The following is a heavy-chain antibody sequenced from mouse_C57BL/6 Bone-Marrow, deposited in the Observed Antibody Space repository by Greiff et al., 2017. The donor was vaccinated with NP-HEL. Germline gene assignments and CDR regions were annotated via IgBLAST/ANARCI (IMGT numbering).Heavy chain of an antibody. CDR3: TRYYYDYDVDY. Sequence: EVQLQQSGAELVRPGASVKLSCTASGFNIKDDYMHWVKQRPEQGLEWIGWIDPENGDTEYASKFQGKATRTADTSSNTAYLQLSSLTSEDTADYYWTRYYYDYDVDYWGQGNTLTVSS. CDR1: GFNIKDDY. D-gene: IGHD2-4*01. V-gene: IGHV14-4*01. J-gene: IGHJ2*01. CDR2: IDPENGDT.